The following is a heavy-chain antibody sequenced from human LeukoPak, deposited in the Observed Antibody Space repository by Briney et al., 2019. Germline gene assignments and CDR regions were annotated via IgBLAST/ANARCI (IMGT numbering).Heavy chain of an antibody. V-gene: IGHV3-9*01. CDR3: PKDVYDFWSGAHSDY. J-gene: IGHJ4*02. D-gene: IGHD3-3*01. Sequence: PGGSLRLSCAASGFTFDYYAMHWVRQAPAKGLEWVSGISWNSGSIDYADSVKGRFTISIDNAKNSLYLQKNSLRDEATALYYCPKDVYDFWSGAHSDYWGQGTLVTVSS. CDR2: ISWNSGSI. CDR1: GFTFDYYA.